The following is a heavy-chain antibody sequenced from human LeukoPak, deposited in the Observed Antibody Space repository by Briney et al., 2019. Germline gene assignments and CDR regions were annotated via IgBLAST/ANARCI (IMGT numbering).Heavy chain of an antibody. CDR3: ARWILYSSGSYSDY. D-gene: IGHD3-10*01. V-gene: IGHV4-59*01. J-gene: IGHJ4*02. Sequence: SETLSLTCAVSGGSISSYYWSWFRQPPGKGLEWIGYMHYSGSTNYNPSLKSRVTISVDTSKNQISLKLSSVTAADTAVYYCARWILYSSGSYSDYWGQGTLVTVSS. CDR1: GGSISSYY. CDR2: MHYSGST.